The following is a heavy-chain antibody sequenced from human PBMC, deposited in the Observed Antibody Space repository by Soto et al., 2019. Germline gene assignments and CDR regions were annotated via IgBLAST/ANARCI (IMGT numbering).Heavy chain of an antibody. J-gene: IGHJ4*01. CDR1: RFTFNNYA. CDR2: ISHSGGTT. V-gene: IGHV3-23*01. D-gene: IGHD1-20*01. CDR3: AKGRGHNWNFDY. Sequence: EVQLLESGGGSVQPGGSLRLSCVSSRFTFNNYAMHWVRRPPGKGLEWVSSISHSGGTTYYADSVKGRFAIARDSLLNTLYLQMNSLRAEDTAVYYCAKGRGHNWNFDYWGHGTLVTVSP.